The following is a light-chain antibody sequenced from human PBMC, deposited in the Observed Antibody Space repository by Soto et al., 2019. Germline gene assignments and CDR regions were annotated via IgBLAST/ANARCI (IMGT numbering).Light chain of an antibody. J-gene: IGLJ2*01. CDR1: SSDVGGYNY. Sequence: QSALTQPRSVSGSPGQSVTISCTGTSSDVGGYNYVSWYQQHPGKAPKLIIYDVTKRPLGVPARFSGSKSGNTASLTISGLQAEDEADYYCCSYTGSYTFIFGGGTKLTVL. CDR2: DVT. V-gene: IGLV2-11*01. CDR3: CSYTGSYTFI.